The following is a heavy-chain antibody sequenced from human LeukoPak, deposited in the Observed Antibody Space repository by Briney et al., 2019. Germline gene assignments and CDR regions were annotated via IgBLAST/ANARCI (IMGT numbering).Heavy chain of an antibody. Sequence: GGSLRRSCAASQFSISYDWMHWVRQAPGKGLEWVASIKEDGRDIHYLDSVKGRFSISRDNAKNSLYLEMNTLRAEDTAVYYCVRGSGWFFGLWGQGSLVTVSS. CDR3: VRGSGWFFGL. CDR1: QFSISYDW. V-gene: IGHV3-7*01. D-gene: IGHD6-19*01. J-gene: IGHJ4*02. CDR2: IKEDGRDI.